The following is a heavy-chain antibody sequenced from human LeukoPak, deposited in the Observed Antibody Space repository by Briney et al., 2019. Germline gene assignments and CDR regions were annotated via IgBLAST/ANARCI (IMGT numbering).Heavy chain of an antibody. CDR2: ISGSGGST. CDR1: GFTFSSYA. D-gene: IGHD3-10*01. J-gene: IGHJ4*02. V-gene: IGHV3-23*01. Sequence: GGSLRLSCAASGFTFSSYAMSWVRQAPGKGLEWVSAISGSGGSTYCADSVKGRFTISRDNSKNTLYLQMNSLRAEDTAVYYCAKFTDYYGSGSYFDYWGQGTLVTVSS. CDR3: AKFTDYYGSGSYFDY.